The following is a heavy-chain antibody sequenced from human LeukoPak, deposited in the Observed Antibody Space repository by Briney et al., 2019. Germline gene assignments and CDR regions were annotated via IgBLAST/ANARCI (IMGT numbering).Heavy chain of an antibody. J-gene: IGHJ4*02. CDR1: GYTFIGYY. Sequence: ASVRVSCKASGYTFIGYYMHWVRQAPGQGLEWMGWINPYSGDTNYAQKFQGRVTMTRDTSIDTAYMELSRLRSDDTAVYYCARGHPRTGTKLFDYWGQGTLVTVSS. CDR2: INPYSGDT. CDR3: ARGHPRTGTKLFDY. D-gene: IGHD1-1*01. V-gene: IGHV1-2*02.